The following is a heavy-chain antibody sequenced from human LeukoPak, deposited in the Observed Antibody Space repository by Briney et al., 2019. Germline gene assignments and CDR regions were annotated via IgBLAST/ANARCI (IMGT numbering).Heavy chain of an antibody. J-gene: IGHJ6*03. CDR2: INHSGST. Sequence: SETLSLTCTVSGYSISSGYYWGWIRQPPGRGLEWIGEINHSGSTNYNPSLKSRVTISVDTSKNQFSLKLSSVTAADTAVYYCARSSYKRRITMVRGNYYMDVWGKGTTVTVSS. V-gene: IGHV4-38-2*02. CDR1: GYSISSGYY. D-gene: IGHD3-10*01. CDR3: ARSSYKRRITMVRGNYYMDV.